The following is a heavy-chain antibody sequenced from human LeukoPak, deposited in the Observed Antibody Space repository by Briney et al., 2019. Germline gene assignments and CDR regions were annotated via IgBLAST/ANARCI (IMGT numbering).Heavy chain of an antibody. CDR2: ISTTGGST. CDR1: GFSFNNYA. D-gene: IGHD4-23*01. J-gene: IGHJ4*02. V-gene: IGHV3-23*01. CDR3: AKDWTTVVTPKGYYFDS. Sequence: PGGSLRLSCAASGFSFNNYAVSWVRQAPGKGLEWVSAISTTGGSTYYADSVKGRFTISRDNSKNTLSLQMDSLRVEDTAVYYCAKDWTTVVTPKGYYFDSWGQGTLVTVSS.